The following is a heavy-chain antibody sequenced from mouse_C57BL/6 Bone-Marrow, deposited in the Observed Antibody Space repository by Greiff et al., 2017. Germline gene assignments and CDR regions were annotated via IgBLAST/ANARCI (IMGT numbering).Heavy chain of an antibody. CDR2: IYPGSGST. Sequence: VQLQQPGAELVKPGASVTMSCKASGYTFTSYWITWVKQRPGQGLEWIGDIYPGSGSTNYNEKFKSKATLTVDTSSSTAYMQLSSLTSEDSAVYYCARSDYGNYSYYFDYWGQGTTLTVSS. D-gene: IGHD2-1*01. J-gene: IGHJ2*01. CDR3: ARSDYGNYSYYFDY. CDR1: GYTFTSYW. V-gene: IGHV1-55*01.